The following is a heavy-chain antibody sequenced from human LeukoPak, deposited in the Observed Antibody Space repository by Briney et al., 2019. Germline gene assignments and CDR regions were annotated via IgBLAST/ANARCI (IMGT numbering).Heavy chain of an antibody. CDR1: GGSISSSSYY. D-gene: IGHD6-19*01. Sequence: SETLSLTCTVSGGSISSSSYYWGWIRQPPGTGLEWIGSIYYSGSTYYNPSLKSRVTISVDTSKNQFSLKLSSVTAADTAVYYCARGYSSGWYGSQVLLTFDPWGQGTLVTVSS. CDR3: ARGYSSGWYGSQVLLTFDP. CDR2: IYYSGST. V-gene: IGHV4-39*07. J-gene: IGHJ5*02.